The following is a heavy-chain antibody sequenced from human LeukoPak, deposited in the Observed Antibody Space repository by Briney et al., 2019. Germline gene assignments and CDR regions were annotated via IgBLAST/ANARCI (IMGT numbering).Heavy chain of an antibody. CDR1: GVTVSSNH. D-gene: IGHD6-19*01. J-gene: IGHJ4*02. CDR2: IYSGGGT. V-gene: IGHV3-53*01. Sequence: GGSLRLSCAASGVTVSSNHINWVRQAPGKGLEWVSVIYSGGGTNYADSVKGRFTISRDNAKNSLYLQMNSLRAEDTAVYYCAAFIAVAGPFFDYWGQGTLVTVSS. CDR3: AAFIAVAGPFFDY.